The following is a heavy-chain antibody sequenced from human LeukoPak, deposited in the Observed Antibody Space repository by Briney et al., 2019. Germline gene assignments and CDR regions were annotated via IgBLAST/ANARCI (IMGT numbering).Heavy chain of an antibody. CDR2: IWNDGSNK. V-gene: IGHV3-30*04. J-gene: IGHJ4*02. D-gene: IGHD3-16*01. Sequence: QPGGSLRLSCAASGFTFSSYAMHWVRQAPGKGLEWVAVIWNDGSNKYYVDSVKGRFTISRDNSKNTVYLQMNSLRAEDTAVYYCARGRQLGGPTTVYFDYWGQGTLVTVSS. CDR3: ARGRQLGGPTTVYFDY. CDR1: GFTFSSYA.